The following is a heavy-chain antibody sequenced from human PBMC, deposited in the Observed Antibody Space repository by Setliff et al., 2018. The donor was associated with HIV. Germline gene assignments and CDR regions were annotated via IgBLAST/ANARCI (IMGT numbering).Heavy chain of an antibody. J-gene: IGHJ5*02. CDR1: GQFISDGYY. D-gene: IGHD3-16*01. CDR3: AKHDXXEGSCFDP. Sequence: SETLSLTCTVSGQFISDGYYWGWCRQPPGKGLELIGSVYHSGQTYYNPSLKSRVTMSADTSKNQISLMLRSMTAADTAVYYCAKHDXXEGSCFDPWGQGSLVTVSS. CDR2: VYHSGQT. V-gene: IGHV4-38-2*02.